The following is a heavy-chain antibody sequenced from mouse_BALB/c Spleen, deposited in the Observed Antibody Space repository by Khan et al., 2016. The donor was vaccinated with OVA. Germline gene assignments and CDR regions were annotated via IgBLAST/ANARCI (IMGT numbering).Heavy chain of an antibody. CDR3: AKGVWSYYYALDY. V-gene: IGHV2-6-5*01. J-gene: IGHJ4*01. CDR2: IWGGGNT. Sequence: QVQLQQSGPGLVAPSQSLSITCTVSGFSLTDYGVSWIRQPPGKGLEWLGVIWGGGNTYYNSALRSRLSISKDNSKSQVFLEMSSLQTDDTAMYYCAKGVWSYYYALDYWGQGTSVTGSS. CDR1: GFSLTDYG.